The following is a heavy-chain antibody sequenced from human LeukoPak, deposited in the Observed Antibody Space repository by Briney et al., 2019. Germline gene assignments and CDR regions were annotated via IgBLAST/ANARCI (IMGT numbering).Heavy chain of an antibody. D-gene: IGHD4-17*01. V-gene: IGHV3-11*04. Sequence: GGSLRLSCAASGFTFSDYYMSWIRQASGKGLEWVSYISSSGSTIYYADSVKGRFTISRDNAKNSLYLQMNSLRAEDTAVYYCARMTTVTSDAFDIWGQGTMVTVSS. CDR2: ISSSGSTI. J-gene: IGHJ3*02. CDR3: ARMTTVTSDAFDI. CDR1: GFTFSDYY.